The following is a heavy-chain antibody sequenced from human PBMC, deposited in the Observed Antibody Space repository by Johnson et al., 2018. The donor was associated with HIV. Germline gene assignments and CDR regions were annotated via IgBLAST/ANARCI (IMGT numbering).Heavy chain of an antibody. D-gene: IGHD5-24*01. CDR3: AKELRLHRAFDI. V-gene: IGHV3-9*01. CDR1: GFTFDDYA. Sequence: VQLVESGGGLVQPGRSLRLSCAASGFTFDDYAMHWVRQAPGKGLEWVSGISWNSGSIGYADSVKGRFTISRDNAKNSLYLQMNSLRAEDTAVYYCAKELRLHRAFDIWGQGTMVTVSS. CDR2: ISWNSGSI. J-gene: IGHJ3*02.